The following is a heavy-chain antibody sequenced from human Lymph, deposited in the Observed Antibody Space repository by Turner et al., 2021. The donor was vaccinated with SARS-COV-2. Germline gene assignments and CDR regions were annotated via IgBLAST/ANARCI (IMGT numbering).Heavy chain of an antibody. J-gene: IGHJ2*01. CDR1: GFTFSTYW. CDR3: ARLSMGDWHFDL. V-gene: IGHV3-7*01. Sequence: EVQLVESGGGLVQPGGSLRLSCAASGFTFSTYWMSWVRQAPGKGLEWVANIKQDGSENYYVDSVKGRFTISRDNAKNSLYLQMNSLRAEDTAVYYCARLSMGDWHFDLWGRGTLVTVSS. D-gene: IGHD1-26*01. CDR2: IKQDGSEN.